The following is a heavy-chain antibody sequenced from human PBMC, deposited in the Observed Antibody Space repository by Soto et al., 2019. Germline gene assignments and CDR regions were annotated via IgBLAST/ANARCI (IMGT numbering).Heavy chain of an antibody. V-gene: IGHV3-53*02. CDR3: ARVPGRL. D-gene: IGHD3-10*01. CDR1: GFSVSRNY. Sequence: QLVETGGGLIQPGTSLTLSCAASGFSVSRNYMTWVRQAPGKGLEWVSFVYSGGATFYADSVKCRFILSRDDSQNTMYLQMNNLRADDTAVYYCARVPGRLWGRGTLVTVAS. J-gene: IGHJ4*02. CDR2: VYSGGAT.